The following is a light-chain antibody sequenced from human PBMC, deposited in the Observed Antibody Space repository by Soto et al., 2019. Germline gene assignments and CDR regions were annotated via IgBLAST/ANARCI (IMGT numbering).Light chain of an antibody. CDR1: QSISSW. J-gene: IGKJ1*01. V-gene: IGKV1-39*01. CDR3: QQSYTHPTT. CDR2: AAS. Sequence: DIQMTQSPSTLSASVGDRVTITCRASQSISSWLVWYQQKPGKAPKLLIYAASSLQSGVPSRFSGSGSGTDFTLTIIRLQPEDFATYYCQQSYTHPTTFGQGTKV.